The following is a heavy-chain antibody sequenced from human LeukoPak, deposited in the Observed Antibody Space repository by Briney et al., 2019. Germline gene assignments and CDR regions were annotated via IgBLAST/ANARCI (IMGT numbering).Heavy chain of an antibody. CDR2: IYYSGST. V-gene: IGHV4-39*07. J-gene: IGHJ5*02. CDR3: ARDIGYYYGSGSYSVGDWFDP. CDR1: GGSISSSSYY. D-gene: IGHD3-10*01. Sequence: SETLSLTCTVSGGSISSSSYYWGWIRQPPGKGLEWIGSIYYSGSTYYNPSLKSRVTISVDTSKNQFSLKLSSVTAADTAVYYCARDIGYYYGSGSYSVGDWFDPWGQGTLVTVSS.